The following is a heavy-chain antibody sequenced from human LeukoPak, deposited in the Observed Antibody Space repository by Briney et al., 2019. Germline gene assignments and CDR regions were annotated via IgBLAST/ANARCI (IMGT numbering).Heavy chain of an antibody. Sequence: SETLSLTCPVSGGFISSNSAYWSWIRQPPGKALEWIGNIYYSGTTYYNPSLQSRVTISVDTSKNQFSLKLSSVTAADTAVYYCARTVPAAIFDYWGQGTLVTVSS. D-gene: IGHD2-2*01. V-gene: IGHV4-39*07. CDR3: ARTVPAAIFDY. CDR1: GGFISSNSAY. J-gene: IGHJ4*02. CDR2: IYYSGTT.